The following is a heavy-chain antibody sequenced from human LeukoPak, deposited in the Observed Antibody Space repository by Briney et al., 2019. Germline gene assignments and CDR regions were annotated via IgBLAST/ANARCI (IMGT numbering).Heavy chain of an antibody. CDR1: GFTFGDYA. D-gene: IGHD3-22*01. CDR3: TRTEPPIVVVIHFDY. CDR2: IRSKAYGGTT. V-gene: IGHV3-49*03. Sequence: QPGRSLRLSCTASGFTFGDYAMSWFRQAPGKGLEWVGFIRSKAYGGTTEYAASVKGRFTISRDDSKSIAYLQMNSLKTEDTAVYYCTRTEPPIVVVIHFDYWGQGTLVTVSS. J-gene: IGHJ4*02.